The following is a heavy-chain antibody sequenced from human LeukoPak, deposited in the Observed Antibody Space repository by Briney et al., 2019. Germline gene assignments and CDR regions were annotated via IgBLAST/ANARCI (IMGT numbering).Heavy chain of an antibody. J-gene: IGHJ6*03. CDR3: ARDPVPMGYGPFPYYYYYMDV. Sequence: QSGRSLRLSCAASGFTFSSYAMHWVRQAPGKGLEWVAVISYDENNKYYADSVKGRFTISRDNSKNTLYLQMNSLRAEDTAVYYCARDPVPMGYGPFPYYYYYMDVWGKGTTVAVSS. CDR2: ISYDENNK. CDR1: GFTFSSYA. D-gene: IGHD5-18*01. V-gene: IGHV3-30-3*01.